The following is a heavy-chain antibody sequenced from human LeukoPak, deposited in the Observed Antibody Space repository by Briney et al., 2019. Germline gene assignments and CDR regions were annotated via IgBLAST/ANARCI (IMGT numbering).Heavy chain of an antibody. V-gene: IGHV3-21*01. D-gene: IGHD3-10*01. CDR2: ISTSSTYI. CDR1: GFTFNCCS. CDR3: AREADSGSYYIEY. J-gene: IGHJ4*02. Sequence: PGGSLRLSCAASGFTFNCCSMSWVRQAPGKGLEWVSSISTSSTYIYYADSVKGRFTMSRDNAKNSVYLQMNSLRAEDTAVYYCAREADSGSYYIEYWGQGTLVNVSS.